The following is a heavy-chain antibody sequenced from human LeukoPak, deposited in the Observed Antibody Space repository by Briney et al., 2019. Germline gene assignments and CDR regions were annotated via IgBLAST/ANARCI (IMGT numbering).Heavy chain of an antibody. CDR2: ISGSGGST. CDR1: GFTFSSYA. D-gene: IGHD3-22*01. V-gene: IGHV3-23*01. CDR3: AKGQGTYDSSGYFEYYFDY. Sequence: PGGSLRLSCAASGFTFSSYAMSWVRQAPGKGLEWVSAISGSGGSTYYADPVKGRFTISRDNSKNTLYLQMNSLRAEDTAVYYCAKGQGTYDSSGYFEYYFDYWGQGTLVTVSS. J-gene: IGHJ4*02.